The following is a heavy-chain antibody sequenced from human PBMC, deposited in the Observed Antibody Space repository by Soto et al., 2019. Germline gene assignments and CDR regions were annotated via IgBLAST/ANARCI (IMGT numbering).Heavy chain of an antibody. Sequence: GGSLRLSCSASGFTFSSYAMHWVRQAPGKGLEYVSAISSNGGSTYYADSVKGRFTISRDNSKNTLYLQMSSLRAEDTAVYYCVKDGPVRGAYCGGDCYSANDDYWGQGTLVTVSS. V-gene: IGHV3-64D*08. CDR2: ISSNGGST. CDR1: GFTFSSYA. CDR3: VKDGPVRGAYCGGDCYSANDDY. D-gene: IGHD2-21*02. J-gene: IGHJ4*02.